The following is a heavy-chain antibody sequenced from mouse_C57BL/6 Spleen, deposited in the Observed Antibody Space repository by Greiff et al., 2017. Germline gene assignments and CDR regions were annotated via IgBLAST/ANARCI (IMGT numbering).Heavy chain of an antibody. CDR3: TTWDYSNYDAMDD. V-gene: IGHV14-4*01. J-gene: IGHJ4*01. CDR1: GFNIKDDY. Sequence: EVQLQQSGAELVRPGASVKLSCTASGFNIKDDYMHWVKQRPEQGLEWIGWIDPENGDTEYASKFQGKATITADTSSNTAYLQLSSLTSEDTAVYYCTTWDYSNYDAMDDWGQGTSVTVSA. CDR2: IDPENGDT. D-gene: IGHD2-5*01.